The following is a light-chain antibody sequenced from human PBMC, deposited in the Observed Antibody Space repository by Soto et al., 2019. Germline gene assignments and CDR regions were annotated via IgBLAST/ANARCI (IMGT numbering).Light chain of an antibody. CDR2: GNS. V-gene: IGLV1-40*01. CDR1: SSNFGAGYH. CDR3: QSYDSSLSGSV. J-gene: IGLJ3*02. Sequence: QSVLTQPPSVSGAPGQRVSISGTGSSSNFGAGYHVHWYQQLPGTAPKLLIYGNSVRPSGVPDRFSGSKSGTSASLAITGLQAEDEADYYCQSYDSSLSGSVFGGGTQLTVL.